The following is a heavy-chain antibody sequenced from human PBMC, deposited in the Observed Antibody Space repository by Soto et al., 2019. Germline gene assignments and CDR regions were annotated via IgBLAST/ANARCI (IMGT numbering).Heavy chain of an antibody. CDR1: GGSISSGDYY. J-gene: IGHJ4*02. Sequence: QVQLQESGPGLVKPSQTLSLTCTVSGGSISSGDYYWSWIRQPPGKGLEWIGYIYYSGSTYYNPSLKSRVTLSVDTSKNQFSLKLSSVTAADTAVYYCARGLYCSGGSCYFYFDYWGQGTLVTVSS. CDR2: IYYSGST. CDR3: ARGLYCSGGSCYFYFDY. V-gene: IGHV4-30-4*01. D-gene: IGHD2-15*01.